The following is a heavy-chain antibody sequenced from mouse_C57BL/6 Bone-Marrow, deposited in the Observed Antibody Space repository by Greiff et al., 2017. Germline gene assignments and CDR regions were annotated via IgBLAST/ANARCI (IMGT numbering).Heavy chain of an antibody. D-gene: IGHD2-2*01. CDR2: IFPGSGST. J-gene: IGHJ3*01. CDR1: GYTFTSHW. V-gene: IGHV1-56*01. Sequence: VQGVESGPELVRPGASVKISCKAPGYTFTSHWMQWVRQRPGQGLEWIGEIFPGSGSTYYNEKFKGKATLTVDTSSSTAYMQLSSLTSEDSAVYFCARVPSFYYGYDEGFAYWGQGTLVTVSA. CDR3: ARVPSFYYGYDEGFAY.